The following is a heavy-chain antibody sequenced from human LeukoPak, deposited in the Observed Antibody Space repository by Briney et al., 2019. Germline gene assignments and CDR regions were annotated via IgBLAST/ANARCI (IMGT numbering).Heavy chain of an antibody. J-gene: IGHJ4*02. V-gene: IGHV3-23*01. CDR2: ISGSGGST. D-gene: IGHD2-15*01. CDR3: AKGTLGYCSGGICYYFDN. Sequence: GGSLRLSCAVSGFTFSSYGMHWVRQAPGKGLEWVSGISGSGGSTFYADSVKGRFTFSRDNSKNTLYLQMNSLRADDTAVYYCAKGTLGYCSGGICYYFDNWGQGTLVTVSS. CDR1: GFTFSSYG.